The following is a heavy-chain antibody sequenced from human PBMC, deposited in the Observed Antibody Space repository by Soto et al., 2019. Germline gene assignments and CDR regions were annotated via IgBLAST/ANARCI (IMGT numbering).Heavy chain of an antibody. CDR1: GFSLTTSGMR. J-gene: IGHJ5*02. V-gene: IGHV2-70*04. CDR2: IDWYDDK. Sequence: SGPTLVNPTQTLTLTCTFSGFSLTTSGMRVSWIRQPPGKALEWLARIDWYDDKFYSTSLKTRLTVSKDTSKNQVVLTMTNMDPVDTATYYGARMAVSGSYYWFDPWGQGTLVTVSS. D-gene: IGHD1-26*01. CDR3: ARMAVSGSYYWFDP.